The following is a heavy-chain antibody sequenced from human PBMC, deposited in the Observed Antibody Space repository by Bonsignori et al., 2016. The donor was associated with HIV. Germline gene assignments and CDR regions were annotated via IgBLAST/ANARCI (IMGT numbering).Heavy chain of an antibody. V-gene: IGHV1-2*02. D-gene: IGHD1/OR15-1a*01. CDR2: ITPNTGDA. CDR3: TRGLDSREHYYNYFMDV. Sequence: WVRQAPGQGPEWMGRITPNTGDAKFAPKFRDRVTLTRHTAMKIAYMEILNVTSADTAVYYCTRGLDSREHYYNYFMDVWGQGTPVTVSS. J-gene: IGHJ6*03.